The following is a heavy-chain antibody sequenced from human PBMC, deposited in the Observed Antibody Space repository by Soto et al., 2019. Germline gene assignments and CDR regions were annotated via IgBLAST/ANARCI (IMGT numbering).Heavy chain of an antibody. D-gene: IGHD5-18*01. CDR2: INSDGSST. CDR1: GFTFSSYW. CDR3: ARGGYSYGPGPFYYYYYGMDV. Sequence: PGGSLRLSCAASGFTFSSYWMHWVRQAPGKGLVWVSRINSDGSSTSYADSVKGRFTISRDNAKNTLHLQMNSLRAEDTAVYYCARGGYSYGPGPFYYYYYGMDVWGQGTTVTVSS. V-gene: IGHV3-74*01. J-gene: IGHJ6*02.